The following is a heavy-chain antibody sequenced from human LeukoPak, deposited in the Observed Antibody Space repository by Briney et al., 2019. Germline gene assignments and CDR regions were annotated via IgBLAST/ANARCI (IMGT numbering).Heavy chain of an antibody. CDR2: IYSGGST. D-gene: IGHD6-19*01. CDR3: IVLAVTGTLGFDY. J-gene: IGHJ4*02. V-gene: IGHV3-53*01. CDR1: GFTVSSDS. Sequence: GGSLRLSCTVSGFTVSSDSMSWVRQAPGKGLEWVSFIYSGGSTHYSDSVKGRFTISRDNSKNTLYLQMNSLRAEDTAVYYCIVLAVTGTLGFDYWGQGTLVTVSS.